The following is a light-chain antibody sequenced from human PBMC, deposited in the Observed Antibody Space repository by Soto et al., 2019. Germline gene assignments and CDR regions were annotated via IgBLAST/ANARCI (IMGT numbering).Light chain of an antibody. CDR1: QSLLHSNGYNY. V-gene: IGKV2-28*01. Sequence: DIVMTQSPLSLPVTPGEPASISCRSSQSLLHSNGYNYLDWYLQKPGQSPQLLIYLGSNRASGVPDRFSGSGSGTDFTRKISRVEAEDVGVYYCMQALQTAWTFGQGTRVDSK. CDR2: LGS. J-gene: IGKJ1*01. CDR3: MQALQTAWT.